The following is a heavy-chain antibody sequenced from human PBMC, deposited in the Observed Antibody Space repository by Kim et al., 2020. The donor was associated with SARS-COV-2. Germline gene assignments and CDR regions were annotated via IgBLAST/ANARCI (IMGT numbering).Heavy chain of an antibody. D-gene: IGHD4-17*01. CDR1: GGSISSGGYY. J-gene: IGHJ5*02. CDR2: IYYSGST. V-gene: IGHV4-31*03. Sequence: SETLSLTCTVSGGSISSGGYYWSWIRQHPGKGLEWIGYIYYSGSTYYNPSLKSRVTISVDTSKNQFSLKLSSVTAADTAVYYCARRNQDYDDYWIDPRGQGTLVTDSS. CDR3: ARRNQDYDDYWIDP.